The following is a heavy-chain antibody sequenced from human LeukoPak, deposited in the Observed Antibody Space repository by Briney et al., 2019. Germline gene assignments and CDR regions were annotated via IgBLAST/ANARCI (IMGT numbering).Heavy chain of an antibody. CDR2: INPNSGGT. CDR1: GYTFTGYY. CDR3: ARDYCSGGSCYLGAFDI. J-gene: IGHJ3*02. V-gene: IGHV1-2*02. D-gene: IGHD2-15*01. Sequence: ASVEVSCKASGYTFTGYYMHWVRQAPGQGLEWMGWINPNSGGTNYAQKFQGRVTMTRDTSISTAYVELRRLRCDDTAVYYCARDYCSGGSCYLGAFDIWGQGTMVTVSS.